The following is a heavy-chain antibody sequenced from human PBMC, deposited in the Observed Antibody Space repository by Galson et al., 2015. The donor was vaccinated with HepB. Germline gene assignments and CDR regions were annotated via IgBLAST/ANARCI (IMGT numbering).Heavy chain of an antibody. D-gene: IGHD1-26*01. CDR2: ISSNGGST. Sequence: SLRLSCAASGFTFSSYAMHWVRQAPGKGLEYVSAISSNGGSTYYADSVKGRFTISRDNSKNTLYHQMSSLRAEDTAVYYCVKEGSYYTFDYWGQGTLVTVSS. CDR3: VKEGSYYTFDY. V-gene: IGHV3-64D*06. CDR1: GFTFSSYA. J-gene: IGHJ4*02.